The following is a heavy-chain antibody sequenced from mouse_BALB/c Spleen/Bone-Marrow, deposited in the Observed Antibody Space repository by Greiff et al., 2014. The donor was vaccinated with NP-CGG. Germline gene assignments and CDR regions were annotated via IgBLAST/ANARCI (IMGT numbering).Heavy chain of an antibody. Sequence: EVKLMESGGGLVKPGGSLKLSCAASGFAFSTYDMSWVRQTPEKRLEWVAYISSGGGNTYYPGTVKGRFTISRDNAKNTLSLQMSSLKSEDTAIFFCGRHSRGYDGFANWGQGTLVTVSA. CDR3: GRHSRGYDGFAN. CDR2: ISSGGGNT. J-gene: IGHJ3*01. V-gene: IGHV5-12-1*01. CDR1: GFAFSTYD. D-gene: IGHD2-2*01.